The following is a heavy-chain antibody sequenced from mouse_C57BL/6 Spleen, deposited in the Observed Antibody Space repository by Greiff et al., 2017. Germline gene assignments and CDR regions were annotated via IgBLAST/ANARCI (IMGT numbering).Heavy chain of an antibody. V-gene: IGHV1-47*01. Sequence: VQRVESGAELVKPGASVKMSCKASGYTFTTYPIEWMKQNHGQSLEWIGNFHPYNDDTKYNEKFKGKATLTVEKSSSTVYLELSRLTSDDSAVYYCARHYYGRGTGWYFDVWGTGTTVTVSS. CDR2: FHPYNDDT. CDR1: GYTFTTYP. J-gene: IGHJ1*03. CDR3: ARHYYGRGTGWYFDV. D-gene: IGHD1-1*01.